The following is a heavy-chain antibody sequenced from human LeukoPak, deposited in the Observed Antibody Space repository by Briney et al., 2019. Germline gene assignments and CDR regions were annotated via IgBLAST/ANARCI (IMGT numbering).Heavy chain of an antibody. V-gene: IGHV4-34*01. Sequence: SETLSLTCAVQGGSFSDYYWGWIRQPPGKGLEWIGEINHSRTTNYNPSLKSRVTISVDTSKNQFSLKLSSVTAADTAVYYCARRLDAITMVREGVDYWGQGTLVTVSS. CDR2: INHSRTT. CDR3: ARRLDAITMVREGVDY. CDR1: GGSFSDYY. D-gene: IGHD3-10*01. J-gene: IGHJ4*02.